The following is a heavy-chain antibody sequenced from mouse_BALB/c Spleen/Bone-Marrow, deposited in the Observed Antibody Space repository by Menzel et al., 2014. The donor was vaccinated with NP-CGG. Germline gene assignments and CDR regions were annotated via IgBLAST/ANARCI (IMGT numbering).Heavy chain of an antibody. V-gene: IGHV1S22*01. CDR2: IYPGSGST. CDR1: GYTFASYW. CDR3: TNHYFDY. J-gene: IGHJ2*01. Sequence: LQQSGSELVRPGASVKLSCKASGYTFASYWMHWVKPRPGQGLEWIGNIYPGSGSTNYDEKFKSKATLTVDTSSSTAYMQLSSLTSEDSAVYYCTNHYFDYWGQGTTLTVSS.